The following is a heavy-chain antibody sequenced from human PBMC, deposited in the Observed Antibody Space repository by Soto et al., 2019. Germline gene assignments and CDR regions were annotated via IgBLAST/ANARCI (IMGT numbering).Heavy chain of an antibody. J-gene: IGHJ4*02. CDR2: IYYSGST. D-gene: IGHD1-1*01. Sequence: QVQLQESGPGLVKPSETLSLTCTVSGGSISSYYWSWIRQPPGKGLEWIGDIYYSGSTNYNPSLKSRVTISVDTSKNQFSLKLSSVTAADTAVYYCARTQGQLFDYWGQGTLVTVSS. CDR1: GGSISSYY. V-gene: IGHV4-59*01. CDR3: ARTQGQLFDY.